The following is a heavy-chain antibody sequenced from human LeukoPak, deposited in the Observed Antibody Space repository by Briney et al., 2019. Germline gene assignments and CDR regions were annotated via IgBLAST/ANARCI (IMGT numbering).Heavy chain of an antibody. CDR2: IYHTGST. D-gene: IGHD2-2*02. CDR1: GDSISSGNY. J-gene: IGHJ3*02. CDR3: ARSVDCSSTSCYTSYDDAFDI. V-gene: IGHV4-38-2*02. Sequence: SETLSLTCTVSGDSISSGNYWGWIRQPPGKGLEWIGSIYHTGSTYYNLSLKSRVTISVDTSKNQFSLKLSSVTALDTAVYYCARSVDCSSTSCYTSYDDAFDIWGQGTMVTVSS.